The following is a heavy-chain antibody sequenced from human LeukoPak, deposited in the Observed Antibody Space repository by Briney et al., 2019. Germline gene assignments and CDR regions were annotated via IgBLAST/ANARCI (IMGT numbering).Heavy chain of an antibody. CDR1: GFSFSSYG. CDR2: IDPTGRSV. CDR3: ARELAL. J-gene: IGHJ4*02. V-gene: IGHV3-48*02. Sequence: GGSLRLSCAASGFSFSSYGMNWVRQAPGQGLEWVPYIDPTGRSVYYADSVKGRFTVSRDNANHSVFLQMNSLRDDDTAVYFCARELALWGLGTLVTVSS.